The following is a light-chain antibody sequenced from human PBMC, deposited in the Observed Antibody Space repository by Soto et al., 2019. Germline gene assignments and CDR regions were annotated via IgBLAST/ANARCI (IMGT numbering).Light chain of an antibody. V-gene: IGKV1-39*01. CDR2: AAS. CDR3: QQSYSTPWT. CDR1: QSISSY. Sequence: DIHLTQSPSFLSASVGDRATITCRASQSISSYLNWYQQKPGKAPKLLIYAASSLQSGVPSRFSGSGSRTDFTLTISSLQPEDFATYYCQQSYSTPWTFGQGTKVDIK. J-gene: IGKJ1*01.